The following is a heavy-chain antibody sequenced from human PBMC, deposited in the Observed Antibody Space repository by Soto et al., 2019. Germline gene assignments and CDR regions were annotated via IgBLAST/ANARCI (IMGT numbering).Heavy chain of an antibody. D-gene: IGHD2-2*01. J-gene: IGHJ6*02. CDR1: GGTFSSNA. CDR2: IITISGTA. CDR3: ARSQGSSTSLEIYYYYYYGMDV. Sequence: QVQLVQSGAEVKKPGSSVKVSCKASGGTFSSNAISWVRQAPGQGLEWMGGIITISGTANYAQKFQGRVTITADESTSTAYMELSSLRSENTAAYYSARSQGSSTSLEIYYYYYYGMDVWGQGTTVTVSS. V-gene: IGHV1-69*01.